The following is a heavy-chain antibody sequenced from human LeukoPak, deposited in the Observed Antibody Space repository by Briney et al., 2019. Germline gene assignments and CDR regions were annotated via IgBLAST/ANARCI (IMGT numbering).Heavy chain of an antibody. CDR3: ARRRYSGYDGDAFDI. Sequence: ASVKVSCKASGGTFSSYAISWVRQAPGQGLEWMGRIIPILGIANYAQKFQGRVTITADKSTSTAYMELSSLRSEDTAVYYCARRRYSGYDGDAFDIWGQGTMVTVSS. J-gene: IGHJ3*02. CDR2: IIPILGIA. D-gene: IGHD5-12*01. CDR1: GGTFSSYA. V-gene: IGHV1-69*04.